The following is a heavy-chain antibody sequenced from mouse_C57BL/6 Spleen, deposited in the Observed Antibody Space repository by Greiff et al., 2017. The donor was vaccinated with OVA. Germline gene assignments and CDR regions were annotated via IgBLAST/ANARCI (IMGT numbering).Heavy chain of an antibody. J-gene: IGHJ3*01. CDR3: ARVRNYGSSPWFAY. V-gene: IGHV1-52*01. D-gene: IGHD1-1*01. CDR1: GYTFTSYW. CDR2: IDPSDSET. Sequence: QVQLQQPGAELVRPGSSVKLSCKASGYTFTSYWMHWVKQRPIQGLEWIGNIDPSDSETHYNQKFKDKATLTVDKSSSTAYMQLSSLTSEDSAVYYCARVRNYGSSPWFAYWGQGTLVNVSA.